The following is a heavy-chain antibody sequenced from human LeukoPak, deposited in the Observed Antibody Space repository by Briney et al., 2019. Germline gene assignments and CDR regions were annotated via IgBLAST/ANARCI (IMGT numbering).Heavy chain of an antibody. Sequence: PGGSLRLSCAASGFTFSDYYMSWIRQAPEKGLEWVSYISSSGSTIYYADSVKGRFTISRDNAKNSLYLRMNSLRAEDTAVYYCAPDRFGESYFDYWGQGTLVTVSS. V-gene: IGHV3-11*01. CDR3: APDRFGESYFDY. CDR2: ISSSGSTI. D-gene: IGHD3-10*01. CDR1: GFTFSDYY. J-gene: IGHJ4*02.